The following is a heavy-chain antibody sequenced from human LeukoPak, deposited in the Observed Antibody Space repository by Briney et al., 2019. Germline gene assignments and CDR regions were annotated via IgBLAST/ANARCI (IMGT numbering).Heavy chain of an antibody. D-gene: IGHD6-13*01. Sequence: ASVKVSCKASGYTFSTYYMHWVRQAPGQGLEWMGIINPTSGATNYAQRFQGRVTMTRDTSTSTVYMEVSSLRSEDTAVYYCARVPHIAAAGTWWFDPWGQGTLVTVSS. CDR2: INPTSGAT. V-gene: IGHV1-46*01. CDR3: ARVPHIAAAGTWWFDP. CDR1: GYTFSTYY. J-gene: IGHJ5*02.